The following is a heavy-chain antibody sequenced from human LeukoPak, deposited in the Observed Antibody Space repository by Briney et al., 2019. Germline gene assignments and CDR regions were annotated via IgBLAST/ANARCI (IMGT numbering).Heavy chain of an antibody. CDR2: IYYSGST. D-gene: IGHD4-11*01. CDR3: ARHSTGDYINPHFEY. Sequence: SETLSLTCSVSGGSINRYYWSWIRQPPGKGLEWIGYIYYSGSTNYNPSLKSRVIISVDTSKNQFSLKLSSVTAADTAVYYCARHSTGDYINPHFEYWGQGTLVTVSS. CDR1: GGSINRYY. J-gene: IGHJ4*02. V-gene: IGHV4-59*08.